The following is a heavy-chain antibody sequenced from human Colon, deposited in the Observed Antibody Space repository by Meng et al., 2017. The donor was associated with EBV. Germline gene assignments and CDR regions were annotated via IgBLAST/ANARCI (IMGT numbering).Heavy chain of an antibody. V-gene: IGHV4-30-2*01. CDR3: VRDTRRGGGWFDP. CDR1: GDSITSGDYS. CDR2: IYHGVNI. J-gene: IGHJ5*02. Sequence: QESGSGLVMPSQTLSLTCAVSGDSITSGDYSWTWIRQPPGKGLEWIGYIYHGVNIYYTPSLRSRVTISVDKSRNQFSLKLTSVSAADTAVYYCVRDTRRGGGWFDPWGQGTLVTVSS. D-gene: IGHD3-10*01.